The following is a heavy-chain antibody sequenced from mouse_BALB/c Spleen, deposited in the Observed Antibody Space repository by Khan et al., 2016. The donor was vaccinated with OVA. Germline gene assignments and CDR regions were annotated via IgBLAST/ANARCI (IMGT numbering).Heavy chain of an antibody. V-gene: IGHV1S137*01. D-gene: IGHD2-1*01. CDR3: AIGNGNYRFAY. CDR2: ISTYYGDA. J-gene: IGHJ3*01. Sequence: LEESGAELVRPGVSVKISCKGSGYTFTDFAMHWVKQSHAKSLEWIGVISTYYGDANYNQKFKGKATMTVDKSSSTAYMELARLTSEDSAIYYGAIGNGNYRFAYWGQGTLVTVSA. CDR1: GYTFTDFA.